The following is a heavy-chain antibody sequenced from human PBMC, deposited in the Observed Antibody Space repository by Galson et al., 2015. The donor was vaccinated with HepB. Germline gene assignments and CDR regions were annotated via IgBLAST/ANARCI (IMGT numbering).Heavy chain of an antibody. D-gene: IGHD6-19*01. V-gene: IGHV1-69*13. CDR1: GGTFSSYA. CDR2: IIPIFGTA. CDR3: ARDPVAVAGTLNPVWYFDL. J-gene: IGHJ2*01. Sequence: SVKVSCKASGGTFSSYAISWVRQAPGQGLEWMGGIIPIFGTANYAQKFQGRVTITADESTSTAYMELSSLRSEGTAVYYCARDPVAVAGTLNPVWYFDLWGRGTLVTVSS.